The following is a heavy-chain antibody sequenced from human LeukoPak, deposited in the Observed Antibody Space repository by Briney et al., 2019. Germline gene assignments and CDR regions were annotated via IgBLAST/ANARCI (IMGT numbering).Heavy chain of an antibody. D-gene: IGHD6-13*01. V-gene: IGHV7-4-1*02. CDR3: ARDFGHSSSWYQSVNWFDP. CDR2: INTNTGNP. J-gene: IGHJ5*02. CDR1: GYTFTNFG. Sequence: WASVKVSCKASGYTFTNFGINWVRQAPGQGLEWMGWINTNTGNPTYAQGFTGRFVFSLDTSVSTAYLQISSLKAEDTAVYYCARDFGHSSSWYQSVNWFDPWGQGTLVTVSS.